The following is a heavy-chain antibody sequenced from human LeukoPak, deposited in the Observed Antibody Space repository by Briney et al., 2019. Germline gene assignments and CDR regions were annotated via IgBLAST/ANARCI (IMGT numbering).Heavy chain of an antibody. D-gene: IGHD3-16*01. J-gene: IGHJ3*02. CDR1: GFTFTSYG. CDR3: AEDLRLPGDAFDI. CDR2: ISYDGSNK. V-gene: IGHV3-30*18. Sequence: GGSLRLSCAASGFTFTSYGMHWVRQAPGKGLEWVAVISYDGSNKYYADSLKGRFTISSDNSNTTLYLQMSSLRAEETAVYCCAEDLRLPGDAFDIWGKGTMVTVSS.